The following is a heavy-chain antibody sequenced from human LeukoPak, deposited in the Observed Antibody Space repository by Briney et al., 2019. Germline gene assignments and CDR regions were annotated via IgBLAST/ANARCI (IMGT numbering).Heavy chain of an antibody. CDR1: GFTFSSYA. V-gene: IGHV3-23*01. J-gene: IGHJ6*02. CDR3: AKARGGRGYYYGMDV. D-gene: IGHD3-10*01. CDR2: ISGSGGST. Sequence: GGSLRLSCAASGFTFSSYAMSWVRQAPGKGLEWVSAISGSGGSTYYADSVKGRFTIFRDNSKNTLYLQMNSLRAEDTAVYYCAKARGGRGYYYGMDVWGQGTTVTVSS.